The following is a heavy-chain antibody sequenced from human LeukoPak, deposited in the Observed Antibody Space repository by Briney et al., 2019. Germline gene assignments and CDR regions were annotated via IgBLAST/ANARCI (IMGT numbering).Heavy chain of an antibody. D-gene: IGHD3-16*01. CDR3: AREGGYYYYYMDV. J-gene: IGHJ6*03. CDR2: ISSSSSYI. V-gene: IGHV3-21*01. Sequence: GGSLRLSCAASGFTVSSNYMSWVRQAPGKGLEWVSSISSSSSYIYYADSVKGRFTISRDNAKNSLYLQMNSLRAEDTAVYYCAREGGYYYYYMDVWGKGTTVTVSS. CDR1: GFTVSSNY.